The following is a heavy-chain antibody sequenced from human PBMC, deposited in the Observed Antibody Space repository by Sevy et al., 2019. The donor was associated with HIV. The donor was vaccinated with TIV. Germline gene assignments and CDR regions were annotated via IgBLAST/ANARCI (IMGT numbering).Heavy chain of an antibody. D-gene: IGHD1-20*01. CDR2: IIPIFGTP. V-gene: IGHV1-69*13. CDR3: AREGGLALTGDDDAFGI. CDR1: GDTFSTYG. J-gene: IGHJ3*02. Sequence: ASVKVSCKASGDTFSTYGLSWVRQAPGQGLEWMGGIIPIFGTPNYAQKFQVRVTITADESASTAYMGLSSLRSEDTALYYCAREGGLALTGDDDAFGIWGHGTLVSASS.